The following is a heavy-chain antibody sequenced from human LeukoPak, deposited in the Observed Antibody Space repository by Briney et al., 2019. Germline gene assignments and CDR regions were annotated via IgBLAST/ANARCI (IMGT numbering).Heavy chain of an antibody. CDR2: ISGSGGST. J-gene: IGHJ4*02. V-gene: IGHV3-23*01. CDR3: ARDYYDSSGYQRIYYFDY. Sequence: GGSLRLSCAASGFTVSSNYMSWVRQAPGKGLEWVSAISGSGGSTYYADSVKGRFTISRDDSKNTLYLQMNSLRAEDTAVYYCARDYYDSSGYQRIYYFDYWGQGTLVTVSS. D-gene: IGHD3-22*01. CDR1: GFTVSSNY.